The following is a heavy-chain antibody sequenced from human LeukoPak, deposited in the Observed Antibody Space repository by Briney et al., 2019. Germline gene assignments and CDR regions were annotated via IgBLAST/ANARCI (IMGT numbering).Heavy chain of an antibody. Sequence: PGGSLRLSCAASGFTFSSYGMHWVRQAPGKGLEWVAFIRYDGSNKYYADSVKGRFTISRDNSKNTLYLQMNSLRAEDTAVYYCHCVYGDLTYFDYWGQGTLVTVSS. J-gene: IGHJ4*02. V-gene: IGHV3-30*02. CDR2: IRYDGSNK. CDR1: GFTFSSYG. D-gene: IGHD4-17*01. CDR3: HCVYGDLTYFDY.